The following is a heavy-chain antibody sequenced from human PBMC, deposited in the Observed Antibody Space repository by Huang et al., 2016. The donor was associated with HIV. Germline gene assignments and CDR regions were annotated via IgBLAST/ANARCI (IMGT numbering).Heavy chain of an antibody. J-gene: IGHJ5*02. CDR3: ARAAAGTDWFDP. V-gene: IGHV4-4*07. D-gene: IGHD6-13*01. CDR2: IYSSGST. Sequence: QVQLQESGPGLVKPSETLSLTCTVSGGSISSYFWSWIRQPAGKGLEWIGRIYSSGSTNYIPSLKRRVTMSVDTSKNQFSLKLSSVTAADTAGYFCARAAAGTDWFDPWGQGILVTVSS. CDR1: GGSISSYF.